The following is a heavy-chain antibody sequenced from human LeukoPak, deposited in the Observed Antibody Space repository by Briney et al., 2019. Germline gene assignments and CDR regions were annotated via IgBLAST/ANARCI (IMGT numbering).Heavy chain of an antibody. CDR1: GYSFTDYW. D-gene: IGHD2-2*01. CDR2: IYPGDSDT. CDR3: ARRPASVGGGFDS. J-gene: IGHJ5*01. V-gene: IGHV5-51*01. Sequence: GESLKISCKGSGYSFTDYWIGWVRQMPGKGLEWMGIIYPGDSDTRYSPSFQGQVTISADKSISTAYLQWSRLTASDTAIYYCARRPASVGGGFDSWGQGSLVTVSS.